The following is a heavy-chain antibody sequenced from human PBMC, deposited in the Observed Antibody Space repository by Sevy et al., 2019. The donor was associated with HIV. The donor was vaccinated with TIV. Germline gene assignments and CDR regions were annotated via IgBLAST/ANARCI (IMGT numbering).Heavy chain of an antibody. CDR2: ISYDEAHK. Sequence: GSLRLSCVTSGFTFRTSGMHWVRQSPGKGLEWVAIISYDEAHKNYADSVRGRFSISKDNSKNTLYLQMSSLKTEDTAVYYCAKDYSAGITFVRGAYRARGDYFDCWGQGTQVTVSS. D-gene: IGHD3-10*01. CDR1: GFTFRTSG. CDR3: AKDYSAGITFVRGAYRARGDYFDC. J-gene: IGHJ4*02. V-gene: IGHV3-30*18.